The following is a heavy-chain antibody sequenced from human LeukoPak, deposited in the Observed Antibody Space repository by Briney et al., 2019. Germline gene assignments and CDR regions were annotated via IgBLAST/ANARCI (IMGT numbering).Heavy chain of an antibody. CDR2: IYSGGST. V-gene: IGHV3-66*01. J-gene: IGHJ5*02. D-gene: IGHD2-21*02. CDR1: GFTVSSNY. Sequence: GGSLRLSCAASGFTVSSNYMSWVRQAPGKGLEWVSVIYSGGSTYYADSVKGRFTISRDNSKNTLYLQMNSLRAEDTAVYYCARDRVVVTATWFDPWGQGTLVTVSS. CDR3: ARDRVVVTATWFDP.